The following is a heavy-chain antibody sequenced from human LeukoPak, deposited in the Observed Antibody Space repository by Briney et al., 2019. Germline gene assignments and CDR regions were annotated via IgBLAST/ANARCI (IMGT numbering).Heavy chain of an antibody. Sequence: SETLSLTCTVSGGSISSGGYYWSWIRQHPGKGLEWIGYIYYSGSTYYNPSLKSRVTISVDTSKNQFSLKLSSVTAADTAVYYCASMIYDGSGYRFDYWGQGTLVTVSS. CDR3: ASMIYDGSGYRFDY. CDR1: GGSISSGGYY. D-gene: IGHD3-22*01. J-gene: IGHJ4*02. V-gene: IGHV4-31*03. CDR2: IYYSGST.